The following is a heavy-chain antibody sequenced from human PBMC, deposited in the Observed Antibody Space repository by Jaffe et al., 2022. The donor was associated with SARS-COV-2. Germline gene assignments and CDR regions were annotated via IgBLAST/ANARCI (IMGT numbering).Heavy chain of an antibody. D-gene: IGHD3-3*01. CDR2: MNPHSGDT. CDR1: GYMFTSYD. V-gene: IGHV1-8*01. J-gene: IGHJ6*02. Sequence: QVHLVQSGAEVQKPGASVKVSCKASGYMFTSYDIIWVRQATGQGLEWMGRMNPHSGDTAYAQKFQGRVTMTRNTSISTAYMELSSLRSEDTAVYYCARCYTIYGVVCYYGIDVWGHGTTVTVSS. CDR3: ARCYTIYGVVCYYGIDV.